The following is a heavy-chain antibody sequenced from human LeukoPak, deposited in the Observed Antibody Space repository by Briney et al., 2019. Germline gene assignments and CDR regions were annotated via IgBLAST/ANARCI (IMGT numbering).Heavy chain of an antibody. J-gene: IGHJ6*02. CDR3: ARGGYYYYCGMDV. CDR1: GGSISSGGYY. Sequence: PSETLSLTCTVSGGSISSGGYYWSWIRQHPGKGLECIGYIYYSGSTYYTPSLKSRLTISVDTSKNQFSLKLSSVTAADTAVYYCARGGYYYYCGMDVWGQGTTVTVSS. CDR2: IYYSGST. V-gene: IGHV4-31*03.